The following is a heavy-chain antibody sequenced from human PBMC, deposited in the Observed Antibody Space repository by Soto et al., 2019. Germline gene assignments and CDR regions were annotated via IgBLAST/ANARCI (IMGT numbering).Heavy chain of an antibody. CDR3: AKFRGPSYSYYYMDV. CDR1: GFTFGTYA. D-gene: IGHD3-16*01. CDR2: ISGSGRTT. Sequence: EVQLLESGGGLVQPGGSLRLSCAASGFTFGTYAMKWLRQAPGRGLECVSFISGSGRTTYYADSVKGRFTVSRDNSKNTIYLQMISLRAEDTALYYCAKFRGPSYSYYYMDVWGKGTTVTVSS. V-gene: IGHV3-23*01. J-gene: IGHJ6*03.